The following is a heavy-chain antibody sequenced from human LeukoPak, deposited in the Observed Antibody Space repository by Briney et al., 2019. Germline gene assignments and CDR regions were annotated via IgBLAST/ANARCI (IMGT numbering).Heavy chain of an antibody. CDR2: INPNSGGT. J-gene: IGHJ5*02. CDR1: GYTFTGYY. D-gene: IGHD4-17*01. Sequence: ASVTVSCKASGYTFTGYYMHWVRQAPGQGLEWMGWINPNSGGTNYAQKFQGRVTMTRDTSISTAYMELSRLRSDDTAVYYCARGNYGDYCFDPWGQGTLVTVSS. V-gene: IGHV1-2*02. CDR3: ARGNYGDYCFDP.